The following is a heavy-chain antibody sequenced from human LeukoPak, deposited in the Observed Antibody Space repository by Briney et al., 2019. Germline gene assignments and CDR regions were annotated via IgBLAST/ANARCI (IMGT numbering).Heavy chain of an antibody. J-gene: IGHJ4*02. CDR1: GGSISNYY. D-gene: IGHD6-19*01. CDR2: IYTSGST. CDR3: ARVGQWLVWFDY. V-gene: IGHV4-4*07. Sequence: SETLSLTCTVSGGSISNYYWNWIRQPPGKGLEWIGRIYTSGSTNYNPSLKSRVTMSVDTSKNQFSLKLSSVTAADTAVYYCARVGQWLVWFDYWGQGTLVTVSS.